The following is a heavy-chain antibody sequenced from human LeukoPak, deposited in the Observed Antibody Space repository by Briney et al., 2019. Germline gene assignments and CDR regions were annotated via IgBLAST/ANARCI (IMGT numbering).Heavy chain of an antibody. CDR2: ISHSGNT. J-gene: IGHJ5*02. Sequence: SETLSLTCAVSGVSITTGYNWGWIRQPPGKGLEWIGSISHSGNTYYNPSLKSRVTISVDSSKNQFSLKLSSLIAADTAVYYCARVSGFFGVVIINWFDPWGQGTLVTVSS. V-gene: IGHV4-38-2*01. D-gene: IGHD3-3*01. CDR1: GVSITTGYN. CDR3: ARVSGFFGVVIINWFDP.